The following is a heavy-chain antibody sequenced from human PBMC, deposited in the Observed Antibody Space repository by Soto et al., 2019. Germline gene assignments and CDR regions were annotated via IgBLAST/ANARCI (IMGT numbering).Heavy chain of an antibody. D-gene: IGHD2-15*01. CDR3: ARVVGYCSGGSCYSDAFDI. V-gene: IGHV1-18*01. CDR2: ISAYSGNT. CDR1: GYTFSSYG. Sequence: GASVKVSCKASGYTFSSYGISWVRQAPGQGLEWMGWISAYSGNTNYAQKLQGRVTITRDTSTSTVYMELSSLRSEDTAVYYCARVVGYCSGGSCYSDAFDIWGQGTMVTVSS. J-gene: IGHJ3*02.